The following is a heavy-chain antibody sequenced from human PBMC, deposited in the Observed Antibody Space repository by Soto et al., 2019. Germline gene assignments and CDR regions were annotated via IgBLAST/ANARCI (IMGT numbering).Heavy chain of an antibody. J-gene: IGHJ4*02. D-gene: IGHD6-19*01. CDR3: ARVYSSGWYWWIDY. CDR2: IYTSGST. Sequence: QVQLQESGPGLVKPSETLSLTCTVSGGSISSYYWSWIRQPAGKGLEWIGRIYTSGSTNYNPSLKSRVTMSVDTAKNQFSLKLSSVTAADTAVYYCARVYSSGWYWWIDYWGQGTLVTVSS. V-gene: IGHV4-4*07. CDR1: GGSISSYY.